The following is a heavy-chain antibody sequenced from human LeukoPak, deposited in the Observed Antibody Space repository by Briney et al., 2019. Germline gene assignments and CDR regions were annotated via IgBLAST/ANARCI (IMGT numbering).Heavy chain of an antibody. CDR3: ASDTDMSMAY. CDR2: ISGSGGST. Sequence: PGGSLRLSCAASGFTFSSYGMHWVRQAPGKGLEWVSAISGSGGSTYYADSVRGRFTISRDNSKNTLYLQMNSLRAEDTAVYYCASDTDMSMAYWGQGTLVTVSS. CDR1: GFTFSSYG. V-gene: IGHV3-NL1*01. J-gene: IGHJ4*02. D-gene: IGHD2-15*01.